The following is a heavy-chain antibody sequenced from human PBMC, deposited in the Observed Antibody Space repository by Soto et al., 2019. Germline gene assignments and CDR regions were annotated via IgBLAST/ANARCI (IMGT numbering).Heavy chain of an antibody. CDR3: AKDWVRGSNNYQLDY. Sequence: XVCLRLSCAAGSFRFSDYGMHWVRPAPGKGLQWLATISHHGIRTHYADSVMGRFTISRDNFKKVVYPHLSGLRVEDTAIYYCAKDWVRGSNNYQLDYSGHGTAVTV. CDR1: SFRFSDYG. CDR2: ISHHGIRT. V-gene: IGHV3-30*18. J-gene: IGHJ4*01. D-gene: IGHD1-26*01.